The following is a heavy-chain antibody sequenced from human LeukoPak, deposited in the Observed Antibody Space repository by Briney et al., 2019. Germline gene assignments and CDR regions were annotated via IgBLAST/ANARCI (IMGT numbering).Heavy chain of an antibody. J-gene: IGHJ4*02. D-gene: IGHD3-22*01. Sequence: PGGSLRLSCAASGFTFNDYGLSWVRQAPGKGLEWVSDINWNGGSTGYADSVKGRFTISRDNAKNSLYLQMNSLRAEDTALYYCARGDDSGYYDYFDYWGQGALVTVSS. CDR3: ARGDDSGYYDYFDY. CDR1: GFTFNDYG. CDR2: INWNGGST. V-gene: IGHV3-20*04.